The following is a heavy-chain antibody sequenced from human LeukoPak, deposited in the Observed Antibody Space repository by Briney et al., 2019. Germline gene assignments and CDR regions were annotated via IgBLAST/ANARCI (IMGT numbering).Heavy chain of an antibody. V-gene: IGHV1-46*01. Sequence: GASVKDSCKASGYTFTSYYMYWVRQAPGQGLEWMGIINPSGGSTSYAQKFQGRVTMTRDTSTSTVYMELSSLGSEDTAVYYCARGGGTRLYYDISGYSHWGQGTLVTVSS. J-gene: IGHJ4*02. CDR2: INPSGGST. CDR1: GYTFTSYY. CDR3: ARGGGTRLYYDISGYSH. D-gene: IGHD3-22*01.